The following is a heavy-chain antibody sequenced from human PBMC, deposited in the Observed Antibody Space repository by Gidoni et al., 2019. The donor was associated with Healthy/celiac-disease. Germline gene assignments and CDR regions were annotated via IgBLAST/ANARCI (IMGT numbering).Heavy chain of an antibody. CDR1: GFTVSNAW. Sequence: EVQLVESGGGLVKTGGSLRLSWAASGFTVSNAWMSWVRQAPGKGLECVGRIKSKTDGGPTDYAAPVKGRFTISRDDAKNTLYLQMNSLKTEDTAVYYCTTSPYYYDSSGDYWGQGTLVTVSS. D-gene: IGHD3-22*01. CDR3: TTSPYYYDSSGDY. J-gene: IGHJ4*02. V-gene: IGHV3-15*01. CDR2: IKSKTDGGPT.